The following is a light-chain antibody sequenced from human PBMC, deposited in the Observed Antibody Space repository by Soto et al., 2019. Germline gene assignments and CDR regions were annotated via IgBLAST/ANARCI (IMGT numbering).Light chain of an antibody. Sequence: QSVLTQPASVSGSPGQSITISCTGTSSDVGDYNYVSWYQQHPGKAPKFLIYEVSNRPSGVSNRFSGSKSGNTASLTISGLQAEDEADYYCSSYTSSSSPFVFGTGTKVTAL. V-gene: IGLV2-14*01. CDR3: SSYTSSSSPFV. CDR1: SSDVGDYNY. CDR2: EVS. J-gene: IGLJ1*01.